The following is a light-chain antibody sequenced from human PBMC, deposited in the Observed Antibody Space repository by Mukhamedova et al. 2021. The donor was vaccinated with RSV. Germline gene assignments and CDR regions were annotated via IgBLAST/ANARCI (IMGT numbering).Light chain of an antibody. CDR3: QQYGSSPHT. V-gene: IGKV3-20*01. J-gene: IGKJ2*01. CDR1: SVSSSY. CDR2: GAS. Sequence: SVSSSYLAWYQQKPGQAPRLLIYGASSRATGIPDRFSGSGSGTDFTLTISRLEPKDFAVYYCQQYGSSPHTFGQGTKLEIK.